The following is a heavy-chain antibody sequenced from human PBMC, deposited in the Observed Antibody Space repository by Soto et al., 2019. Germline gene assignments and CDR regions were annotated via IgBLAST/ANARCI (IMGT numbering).Heavy chain of an antibody. CDR3: ANIIVSTYGFPTDC. Sequence: QVQLVESGGGVVQPGRSLRLSCAASGFTFSSYVMHWVRQAPGKGLEWVALISYDGSNKYYADYVKGRFTISRDNSKNTLYLQMNSLRPEDTPVYYCANIIVSTYGFPTDCWGQGTRLTVSS. CDR1: GFTFSSYV. V-gene: IGHV3-30*18. J-gene: IGHJ4*02. D-gene: IGHD3-10*01. CDR2: ISYDGSNK.